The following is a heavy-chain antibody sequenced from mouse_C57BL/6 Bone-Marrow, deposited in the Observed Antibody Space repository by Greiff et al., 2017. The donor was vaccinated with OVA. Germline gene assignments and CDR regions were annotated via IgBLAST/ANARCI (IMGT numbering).Heavy chain of an antibody. CDR3: ARGRIAMDY. J-gene: IGHJ4*01. CDR2: IDPSDSET. Sequence: VQLQQPGAELVRPGSSVKLSCKASGYTFTSYWMHWVKQRPIQGLEWIGTIDPSDSETHYNQKFKDKATLTVDKSSSTAYMQLSSLTSEDSAVYYCARGRIAMDYWVQGTSVTVSS. CDR1: GYTFTSYW. V-gene: IGHV1-52*01.